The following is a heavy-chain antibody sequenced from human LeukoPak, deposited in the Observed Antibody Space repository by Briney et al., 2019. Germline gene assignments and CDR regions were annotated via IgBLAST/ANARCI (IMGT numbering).Heavy chain of an antibody. CDR3: ARDYAGSPDY. J-gene: IGHJ4*02. CDR1: GFTFSSYS. V-gene: IGHV3-74*03. D-gene: IGHD3-10*01. Sequence: GGSLRLSCAASGFTFSSYSMNWVRQAPGKGLEWVALINGDGSTTTHADSVKGRFTISRDNAKNTAYLQMNSLRDEDTAVYFCARDYAGSPDYWGQGTLVTVSA. CDR2: INGDGSTT.